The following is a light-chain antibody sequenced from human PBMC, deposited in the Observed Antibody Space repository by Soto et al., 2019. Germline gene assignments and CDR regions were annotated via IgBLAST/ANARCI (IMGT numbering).Light chain of an antibody. V-gene: IGKV1-12*01. J-gene: IGKJ2*01. CDR2: AAS. CDR3: QQANSFPYT. Sequence: DIQMTQSPSSVSASVGDRVTITCRASQGISGWLAWYQQKPGKAPNLLIYAASILQSGVPSRFSGSASGTDFTLTISSLQPEDFATYYCQQANSFPYTFGQGTKLEIK. CDR1: QGISGW.